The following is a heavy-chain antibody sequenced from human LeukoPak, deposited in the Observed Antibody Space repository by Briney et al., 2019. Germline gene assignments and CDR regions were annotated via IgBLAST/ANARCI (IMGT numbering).Heavy chain of an antibody. Sequence: GGSLRLSCAASGFTFSSYYMYWVRQAPGKGLEWVASIREDGSEKTSVDSVKGRFTISRDNAKNSLYLQMDSLRAEDTAVYYCARGPTNGQAFDYWGQGTLVSVSS. CDR2: IREDGSEK. CDR3: ARGPTNGQAFDY. D-gene: IGHD2-8*01. CDR1: GFTFSSYY. J-gene: IGHJ4*02. V-gene: IGHV3-7*01.